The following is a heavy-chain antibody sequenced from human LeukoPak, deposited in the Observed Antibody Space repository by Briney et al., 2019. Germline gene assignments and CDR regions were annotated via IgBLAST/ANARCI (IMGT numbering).Heavy chain of an antibody. CDR2: IKSNVDGGTA. D-gene: IGHD3-16*01. CDR1: GLYFTDAW. CDR3: MSEPLHQGGVDY. V-gene: IGHV3-15*01. J-gene: IGHJ4*02. Sequence: GGSLRLSCAVSGLYFTDAWMSWVRLAPGQGLEWVGRIKSNVDGGTADYMTPVKGRFTISRDDSKNTLYLQLNSLKTEDTAIYYCMSEPLHQGGVDYWGQGTLVTVSS.